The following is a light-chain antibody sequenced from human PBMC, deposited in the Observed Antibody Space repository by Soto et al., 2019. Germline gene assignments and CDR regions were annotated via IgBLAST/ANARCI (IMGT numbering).Light chain of an antibody. CDR1: QSINAH. CDR3: QQYNTWLWT. J-gene: IGKJ1*01. CDR2: GAS. V-gene: IGKV3-15*01. Sequence: EVVMTQSPATLSVSPGERVTLSCRASQSINAHLAWYQQKPGQAPRLLIHGASTRAAGIPARFSGSGFGTEFVXXIXSXLSEDLAVYYCQQYNTWLWTFGQGTKVEIQ.